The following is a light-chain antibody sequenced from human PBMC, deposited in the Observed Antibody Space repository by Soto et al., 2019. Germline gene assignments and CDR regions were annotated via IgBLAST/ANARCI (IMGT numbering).Light chain of an antibody. CDR3: ATWDDSLNAYV. CDR1: SSNIGNNA. CDR2: YDD. J-gene: IGLJ1*01. V-gene: IGLV1-36*01. Sequence: SVLTQPPSASEAPRQRVTMSCSGSSSNIGNNAVNWYQQLPGQAPKIVIYYDDLLTSGVSDRFSGSKSGISAALAISDLQSDDEADYYCATWDDSLNAYVFGPGTKVTVL.